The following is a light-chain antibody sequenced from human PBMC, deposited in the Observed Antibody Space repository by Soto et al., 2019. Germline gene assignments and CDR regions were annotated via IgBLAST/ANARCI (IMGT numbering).Light chain of an antibody. CDR1: QSVLYSSNNKNY. Sequence: DIVMTQSPDSLAVSLCERATINCKSSQSVLYSSNNKNYLAWYQQKPGQPPKLLIYWASTRESGVPDRFSGSGSGTDFTLTISSLQAEDVAVYYCQHYNSDPWTFGLGTKVDIK. J-gene: IGKJ1*01. CDR2: WAS. CDR3: QHYNSDPWT. V-gene: IGKV4-1*01.